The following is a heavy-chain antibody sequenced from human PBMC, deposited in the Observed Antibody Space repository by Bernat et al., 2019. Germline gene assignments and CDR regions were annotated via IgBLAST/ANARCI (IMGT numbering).Heavy chain of an antibody. V-gene: IGHV1-2*04. D-gene: IGHD6-6*01. CDR3: ARGDRNGQQLVSFDP. CDR2: INPNSGGT. J-gene: IGHJ5*02. Sequence: QVQLVQSGAEVKKPGASVKVSCKASGYTFTGYYMHWVRQAPGQGLEWMGWINPNSGGTNYAQKFQGWVTMTRDTSISTAYMELSKLRSDDTAVYYCARGDRNGQQLVSFDPWGQGTLVTVSS. CDR1: GYTFTGYY.